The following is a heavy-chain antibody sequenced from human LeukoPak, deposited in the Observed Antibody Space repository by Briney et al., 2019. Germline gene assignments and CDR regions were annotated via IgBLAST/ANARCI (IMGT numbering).Heavy chain of an antibody. CDR2: INHSGST. J-gene: IGHJ4*02. D-gene: IGHD3-22*01. CDR3: ARVGVGPSGLGFDY. Sequence: SETLSLTCTVSGGSLSSYYWSWIRQPPGKGLEWIGEINHSGSTNYNPSLKSRVTISVDTSKNQFSLKLSSVTAADTAVYYCARVGVGPSGLGFDYWGQGTLVTVSS. CDR1: GGSLSSYY. V-gene: IGHV4-34*01.